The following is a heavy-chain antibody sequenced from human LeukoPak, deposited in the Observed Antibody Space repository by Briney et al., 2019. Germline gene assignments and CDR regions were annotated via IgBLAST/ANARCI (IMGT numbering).Heavy chain of an antibody. J-gene: IGHJ5*02. CDR3: ARAGTGTSLYNWFDP. V-gene: IGHV5-51*01. CDR2: IYPGDSDT. D-gene: IGHD6-13*01. Sequence: GESLKISCKGSGYSFTSYWIGWVRQMPGKGLEWMGIIYPGDSDTRYSPSFQGQVTISADKSISTAYLQWSSLKASDTAMYYCARAGTGTSLYNWFDPWGQGTLVTVSS. CDR1: GYSFTSYW.